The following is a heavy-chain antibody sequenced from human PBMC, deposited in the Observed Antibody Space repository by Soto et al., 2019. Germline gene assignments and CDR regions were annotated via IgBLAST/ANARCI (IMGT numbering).Heavy chain of an antibody. J-gene: IGHJ4*02. CDR1: AFTFSGYY. D-gene: IGHD4-17*01. V-gene: IGHV3-11*06. Sequence: SGGPLRLSCAASAFTFSGYYRSWIRQAPGKGLEWVSYISSSSGYTNYADSVKGRFTISRDNAKNSLYLQMNSLRAEDTAVYYCAKEYGRLDYWGQGTLVTVSA. CDR2: ISSSSGYT. CDR3: AKEYGRLDY.